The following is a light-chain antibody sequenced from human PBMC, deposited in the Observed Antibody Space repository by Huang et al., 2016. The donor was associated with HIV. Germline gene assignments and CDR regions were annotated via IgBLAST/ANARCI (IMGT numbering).Light chain of an antibody. Sequence: EIELTQSPDTLSLSAGERATLSCRASQSVSSSYLAWYQQKPGQTPRLFIYGASSRATGIPDRFSGSGSGTDFTLTISGLEPEDFAVYYCQQYGRSPYTFGQGTKLEIK. CDR3: QQYGRSPYT. CDR1: QSVSSSY. V-gene: IGKV3-20*01. J-gene: IGKJ2*01. CDR2: GAS.